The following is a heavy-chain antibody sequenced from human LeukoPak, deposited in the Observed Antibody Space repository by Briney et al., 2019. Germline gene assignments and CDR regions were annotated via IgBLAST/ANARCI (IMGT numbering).Heavy chain of an antibody. CDR3: ARDSEPVVPAATDNYFDY. Sequence: HPGGSLRLSCAASGFTVSSNYMSWVRQAPGKGLEWVAVISYDGSDKYYADSVKGRFTISRDNSKNALYLQMNSLRAEDTAVYYCARDSEPVVPAATDNYFDYWGQGTLVTVSS. J-gene: IGHJ4*02. D-gene: IGHD2-2*01. CDR1: GFTVSSNY. CDR2: ISYDGSDK. V-gene: IGHV3-30*03.